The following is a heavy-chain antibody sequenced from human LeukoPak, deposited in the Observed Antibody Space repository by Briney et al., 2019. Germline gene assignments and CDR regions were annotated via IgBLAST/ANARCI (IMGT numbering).Heavy chain of an antibody. CDR2: IKQDGNEK. J-gene: IGHJ4*02. D-gene: IGHD3-10*01. V-gene: IGHV3-7*03. Sequence: PGGSLRLSCVASGFTFSDYWMTWVRQAPGTGLEWVANIKQDGNEKYYVDSVKGRFTISRDNAKNSLHLQMDNLRAEDTAVYYCAKEASGYGYYFDYWGQGTLVTVSS. CDR1: GFTFSDYW. CDR3: AKEASGYGYYFDY.